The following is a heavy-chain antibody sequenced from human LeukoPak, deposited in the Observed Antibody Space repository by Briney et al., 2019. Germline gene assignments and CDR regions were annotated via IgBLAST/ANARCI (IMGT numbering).Heavy chain of an antibody. J-gene: IGHJ4*02. D-gene: IGHD6-13*01. Sequence: GASVKVSCKASGYTFTSYAMNWVRQAPGQGLEWMGWIDTNTGNPTYAQGFTGRFVFSLDTSVSTAYLQISSLKAEDTAVYYCALVERYSSSWYGTQRTDFDYWGQGTLVTVSS. CDR1: GYTFTSYA. V-gene: IGHV7-4-1*02. CDR3: ALVERYSSSWYGTQRTDFDY. CDR2: IDTNTGNP.